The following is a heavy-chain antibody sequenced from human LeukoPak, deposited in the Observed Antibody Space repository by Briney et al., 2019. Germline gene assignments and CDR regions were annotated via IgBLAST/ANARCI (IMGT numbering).Heavy chain of an antibody. V-gene: IGHV1-3*01. CDR3: ARSREEGEAEAGLNWFDP. D-gene: IGHD6-13*01. J-gene: IGHJ5*02. CDR2: INAGNGNT. Sequence: ASVKVSCKASGYTFTSYAMHWVRQAPGQRLEWMGWINAGNGNTKYSQKFQGRVTITRDTSASTAYMELSSLRSEDTAVYYCARSREEGEAEAGLNWFDPWGQGTLVTVSS. CDR1: GYTFTSYA.